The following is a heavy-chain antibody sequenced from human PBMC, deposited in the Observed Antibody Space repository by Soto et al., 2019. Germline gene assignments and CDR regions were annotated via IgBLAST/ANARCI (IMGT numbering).Heavy chain of an antibody. V-gene: IGHV4-34*01. CDR3: ARLRGGSGSYYKAYYYYGMDV. J-gene: IGHJ6*02. CDR2: INHSGST. D-gene: IGHD3-10*01. CDR1: GWSFSGYY. Sequence: SETLSLTCAVYGWSFSGYYWSWIRQPPGKGLEWIGEINHSGSTNYNPSLKSRVTISVDTSKNQFSLKLSSVTAADTAVYYCARLRGGSGSYYKAYYYYGMDVWGQGTTVTVSS.